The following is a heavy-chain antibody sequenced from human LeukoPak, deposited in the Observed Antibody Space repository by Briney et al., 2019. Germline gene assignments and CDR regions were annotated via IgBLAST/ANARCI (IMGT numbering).Heavy chain of an antibody. CDR2: IYYSGST. CDR1: GGSISSYY. D-gene: IGHD3-10*01. CDR3: ARGGARGSSAFDI. J-gene: IGHJ3*02. Sequence: SETLSLTCTVSGGSISSYYWSWIRQPPGKGLEWIGYIYYSGSTNYNPSLKSRLTILIETSKNQFSLKLRSVTAADTAVYYCARGGARGSSAFDIWGQGTMVTVS. V-gene: IGHV4-59*01.